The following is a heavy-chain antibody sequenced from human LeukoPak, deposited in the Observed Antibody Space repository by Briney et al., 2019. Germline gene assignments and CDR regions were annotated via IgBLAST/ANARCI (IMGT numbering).Heavy chain of an antibody. CDR2: IKQDGSEK. CDR1: GFTFSNAW. CDR3: ARDAFSYYYYYMDV. V-gene: IGHV3-7*01. Sequence: GGPLRLSCAASGFTFSNAWMSWVRQAPGKGLEWVANIKQDGSEKHYVDSVKGRFTISRDNAKNSLYLQMNSLRAEDTAVYYCARDAFSYYYYYMDVWGKGTTVTVSS. J-gene: IGHJ6*03.